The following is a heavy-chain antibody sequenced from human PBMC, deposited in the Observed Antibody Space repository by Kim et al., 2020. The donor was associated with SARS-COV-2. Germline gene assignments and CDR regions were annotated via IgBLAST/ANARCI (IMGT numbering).Heavy chain of an antibody. CDR3: ARKEIVGPLDY. D-gene: IGHD2-15*01. J-gene: IGHJ4*02. V-gene: IGHV1-69*13. CDR2: IIPIFGTP. Sequence: SVKVSCKASGGTFGTYTITWVRQAPGRGLEWMGGIIPIFGTPYYAQNFQGRVTITADESTSTAYMELSSLSSQDTAVYYCARKEIVGPLDYWGQGTLVTVSS. CDR1: GGTFGTYT.